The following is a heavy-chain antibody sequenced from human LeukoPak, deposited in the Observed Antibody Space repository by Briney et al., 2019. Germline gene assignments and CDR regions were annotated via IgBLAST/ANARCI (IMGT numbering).Heavy chain of an antibody. CDR1: GGSFSGYY. V-gene: IGHV4-34*01. D-gene: IGHD3-22*01. CDR2: INHSGST. CDR3: ARVRVSYYYDSSGYYYSKRPYFFDY. J-gene: IGHJ4*02. Sequence: SETLSLLCAVYGGSFSGYYWSWIRQPPGKGLEWSGEINHSGSTNNNPSLKSRVTISVDTYKKKFALKLSSVPAADTAVYYCARVRVSYYYDSSGYYYSKRPYFFDYWGQGTLVTVSS.